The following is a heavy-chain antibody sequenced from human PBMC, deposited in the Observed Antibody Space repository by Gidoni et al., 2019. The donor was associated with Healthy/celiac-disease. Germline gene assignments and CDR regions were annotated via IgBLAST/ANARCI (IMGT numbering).Heavy chain of an antibody. CDR3: ARDRGMVRGVIYYYGMDV. Sequence: QVQLQESGPGLVKPSETLSLTCTVSGDSISSYYWSWIRQTAGKGLEWIGRIYTSGSTNYNPSLKSRVTMSVDTSKNQFSLKLSSVTAADTAVYYCARDRGMVRGVIYYYGMDVWGQGTTVTVSS. J-gene: IGHJ6*02. CDR1: GDSISSYY. CDR2: IYTSGST. V-gene: IGHV4-4*07. D-gene: IGHD3-10*01.